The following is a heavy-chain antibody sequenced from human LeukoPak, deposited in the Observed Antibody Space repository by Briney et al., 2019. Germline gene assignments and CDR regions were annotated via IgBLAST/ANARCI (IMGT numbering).Heavy chain of an antibody. V-gene: IGHV3-30*04. CDR2: ISYDGSNK. Sequence: GRSLRLSCAASGFTFSSYAMHWVRQAPGKGLEWVAAISYDGSNKYYADSVKGRFTISRDNSKNTLYLQMNSLRAEDTAVYYCASEIIFGSFDYWGQGTLVTVSS. CDR3: ASEIIFGSFDY. CDR1: GFTFSSYA. D-gene: IGHD3-3*01. J-gene: IGHJ4*02.